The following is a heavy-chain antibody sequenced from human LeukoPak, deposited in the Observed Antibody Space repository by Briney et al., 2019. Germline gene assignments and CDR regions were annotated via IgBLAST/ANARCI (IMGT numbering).Heavy chain of an antibody. Sequence: SETLSLTCTASGGSISSYYWSWIRQPAGKGLEWIGRIYSSGSTNYNPSLKSRVTMPVDTSKNQFSLTLSSVHAADTAVYYCARDSRYFDWLGSPWGQGTLVTVSS. CDR2: IYSSGST. J-gene: IGHJ5*02. D-gene: IGHD3-9*01. CDR1: GGSISSYY. V-gene: IGHV4-4*07. CDR3: ARDSRYFDWLGSP.